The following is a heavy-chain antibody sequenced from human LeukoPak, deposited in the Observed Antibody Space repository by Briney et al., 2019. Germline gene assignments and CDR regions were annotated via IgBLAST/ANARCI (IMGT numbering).Heavy chain of an antibody. CDR1: GFTFSYYY. Sequence: PGGSLRLSCATSGFTFSYYYMSWIRQAPGKVLDWVAYIRNSGADNPYADSLKGRSTISRDNAKNSLYLQMHSLRAEDTAVYYCVRGGSRYGNRYYYYGMDVWGQGTTVIVSS. CDR3: VRGGSRYGNRYYYYGMDV. V-gene: IGHV3-11*01. D-gene: IGHD5-18*01. J-gene: IGHJ6*02. CDR2: IRNSGADN.